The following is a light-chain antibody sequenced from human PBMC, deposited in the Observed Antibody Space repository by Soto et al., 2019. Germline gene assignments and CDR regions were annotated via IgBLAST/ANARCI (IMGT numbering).Light chain of an antibody. CDR2: GAS. Sequence: EIVWTQSPATLSLSPGERATLSCWASQSVGRSLAWYQQKPGQAPRLLIFGASYRATGIPARFSGSGSGTDFTLTITRLEPEDFAVYYCQQYGGSPRTFGQGTRLEVK. CDR3: QQYGGSPRT. CDR1: QSVGRS. J-gene: IGKJ5*01. V-gene: IGKV3-20*01.